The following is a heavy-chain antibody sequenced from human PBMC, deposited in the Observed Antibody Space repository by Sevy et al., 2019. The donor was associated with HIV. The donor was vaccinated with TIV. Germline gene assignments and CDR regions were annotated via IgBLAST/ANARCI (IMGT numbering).Heavy chain of an antibody. CDR3: AKGTLVVPTVIYYYYGMSV. V-gene: IGHV3-23*01. D-gene: IGHD2-2*02. CDR2: ISHSGDGT. CDR1: GFTFSSYA. Sequence: GGSLRLSCAASGFTFSSYAMSWVRQAPGKGLEWVSAISHSGDGTYYADSVKGRFTISRDNSKNKLYLEVNSLRAEDTAVYYCAKGTLVVPTVIYYYYGMSVWGQGTTVTVSS. J-gene: IGHJ6*02.